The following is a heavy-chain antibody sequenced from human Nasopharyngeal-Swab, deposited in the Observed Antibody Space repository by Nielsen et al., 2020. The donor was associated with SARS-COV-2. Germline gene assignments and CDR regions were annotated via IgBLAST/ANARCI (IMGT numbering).Heavy chain of an antibody. CDR3: ASRFGGSGSYTDV. V-gene: IGHV4-34*01. CDR1: GESFSGYY. CDR2: IKHSGST. Sequence: SQTLSLTCAVYGESFSGYYWSWIRQPPGKGLEWIGEIKHSGSTNYNPSIKSRVTISVDTSKNQFSLKLSSVTAADTAVYYCASRFGGSGSYTDVWGQGTTVTVSS. J-gene: IGHJ6*02. D-gene: IGHD3-10*01.